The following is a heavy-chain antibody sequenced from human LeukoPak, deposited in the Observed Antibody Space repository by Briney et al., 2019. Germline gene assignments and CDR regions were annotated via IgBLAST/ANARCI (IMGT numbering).Heavy chain of an antibody. V-gene: IGHV3-23*01. D-gene: IGHD3/OR15-3a*01. CDR2: ISGSGGST. CDR1: GFTFSSYA. CDR3: AKDEAGMSCGY. Sequence: GGSLRLSCAASGFTFSSYAMSWVRQAPGKGLEWVSAISGSGGSTYYADSVKGRFTISRDNSKNTLYLQMNSLRAEGTAVYYCAKDEAGMSCGYWGQGTLVTVSP. J-gene: IGHJ4*02.